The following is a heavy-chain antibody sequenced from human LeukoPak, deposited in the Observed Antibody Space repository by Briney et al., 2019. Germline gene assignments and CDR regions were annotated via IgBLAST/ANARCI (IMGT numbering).Heavy chain of an antibody. Sequence: GGSVSLSCAASGFTFSDYYMSWIRQAPGKGLEWVSFISCSCSTIYYADFVKGRFTISRDNAKNPLYLQMNSLRAEDTAVYYCARDGDMGATEYWGQGTLVTVSS. J-gene: IGHJ4*02. V-gene: IGHV3-11*01. CDR1: GFTFSDYY. D-gene: IGHD1-26*01. CDR3: ARDGDMGATEY. CDR2: ISCSCSTI.